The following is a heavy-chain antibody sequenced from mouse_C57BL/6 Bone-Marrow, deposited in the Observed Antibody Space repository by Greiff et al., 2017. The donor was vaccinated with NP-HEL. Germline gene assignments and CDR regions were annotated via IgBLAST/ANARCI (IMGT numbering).Heavy chain of an antibody. CDR3: TSTYDGYYVGFAY. CDR2: IRNKANNPAT. V-gene: IGHV6-6*01. J-gene: IGHJ3*01. D-gene: IGHD2-3*01. CDR1: GFTFSDAW. Sequence: EVKVVESGGGLVQPGGSMKLSCAASGFTFSDAWLDWVRQSPEKGLEWVAEIRNKANNPATYYAESVKGRFTISRDDSKSSVYLQMNSLRAEDTGIYYCTSTYDGYYVGFAYWGQGTLVTVSA.